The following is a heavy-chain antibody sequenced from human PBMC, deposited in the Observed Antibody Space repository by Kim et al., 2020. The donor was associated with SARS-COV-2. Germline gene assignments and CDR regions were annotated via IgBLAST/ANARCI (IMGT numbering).Heavy chain of an antibody. CDR3: ARLRSLDSSGYFDY. Sequence: SETLSLTCTVSGDSISNYYWSWIRQTPGNGLEWIGYIYYSGSTNYNPSLKSRVTISVDTSKNQFSLKLSSVTAADTAVYYCARLRSLDSSGYFDYWGHGTRVTVSS. J-gene: IGHJ4*01. CDR2: IYYSGST. V-gene: IGHV4-59*13. CDR1: GDSISNYY. D-gene: IGHD3-22*01.